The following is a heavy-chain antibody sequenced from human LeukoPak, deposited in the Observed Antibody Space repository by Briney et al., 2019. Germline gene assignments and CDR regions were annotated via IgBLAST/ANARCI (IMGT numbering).Heavy chain of an antibody. CDR1: GDSVSSNSAA. CDR3: ARDRSGSRRGWFDP. CDR2: TYYRSKWYN. J-gene: IGHJ5*02. V-gene: IGHV6-1*01. Sequence: SQTLSLTCAISGDSVSSNSAAWNWIRQSPSRGLEWLGRTYYRSKWYNDYAVSVKSRITINPDTSKNQFSLKLSSVTAADTAVYYCARDRSGSRRGWFDPWGQGTLVTVSS. D-gene: IGHD1-26*01.